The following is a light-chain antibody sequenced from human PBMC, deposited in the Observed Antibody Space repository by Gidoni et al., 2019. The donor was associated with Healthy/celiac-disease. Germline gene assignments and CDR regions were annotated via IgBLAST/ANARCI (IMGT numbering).Light chain of an antibody. Sequence: EIVMTQSPATLSVSPGDSATLSCRASQSVSSNLAWYQQKPGQAPRLLIYGASTRATGIPARFSGSGSGTEFTLTISRLQSEDFAVYYCQQDNNWPPWTFGQGTKVEIK. V-gene: IGKV3-15*01. CDR1: QSVSSN. J-gene: IGKJ1*01. CDR2: GAS. CDR3: QQDNNWPPWT.